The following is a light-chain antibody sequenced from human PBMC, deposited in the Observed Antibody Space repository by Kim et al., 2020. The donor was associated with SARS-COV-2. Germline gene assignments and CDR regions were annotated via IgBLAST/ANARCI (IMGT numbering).Light chain of an antibody. CDR2: KDS. V-gene: IGLV3-25*03. CDR3: QSADTSGSYRV. CDR1: ALPTKN. Sequence: PGQTARIACTGDALPTKNAYWYQQKPGQAPVLVIYKDSERPSGIPERFSGSSSGTTVTLTISGVQAEDEADYYCQSADTSGSYRVFGGGTQLTVL. J-gene: IGLJ3*02.